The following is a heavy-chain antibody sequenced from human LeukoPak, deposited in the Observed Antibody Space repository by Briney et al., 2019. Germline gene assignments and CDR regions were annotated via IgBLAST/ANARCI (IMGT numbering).Heavy chain of an antibody. Sequence: GESLKISCAASGFTVSSNYMTWVRQAPGKGLEWGSVFYTGGSVYYADSVKGRFTISRDTSKNTLYLQMSSLRVEDTAVYYCARGGYCTSGSCYSAYWGQGTLVTVSS. CDR3: ARGGYCTSGSCYSAY. V-gene: IGHV3-53*01. D-gene: IGHD2-15*01. J-gene: IGHJ4*02. CDR2: FYTGGSV. CDR1: GFTVSSNY.